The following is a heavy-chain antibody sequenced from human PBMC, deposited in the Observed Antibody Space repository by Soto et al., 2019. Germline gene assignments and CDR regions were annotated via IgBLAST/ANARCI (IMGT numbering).Heavy chain of an antibody. Sequence: EVQLLESGGGLVQPGGSLRLSCAASGFTFSSYAMSWVRQAPGKGLEWVSAISGSGGSTYYADSVKGRFTISRDNSTKERYLQMNSLRAGDTAGYYCANVRVGVWVYWGQGTLVTVSS. CDR3: ANVRVGVWVY. CDR2: ISGSGGST. J-gene: IGHJ4*02. D-gene: IGHD2-2*01. CDR1: GFTFSSYA. V-gene: IGHV3-23*01.